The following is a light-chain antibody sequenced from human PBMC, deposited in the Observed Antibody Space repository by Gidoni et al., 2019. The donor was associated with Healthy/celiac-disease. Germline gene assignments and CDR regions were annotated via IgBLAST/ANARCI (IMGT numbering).Light chain of an antibody. CDR2: GAS. CDR1: QSVNSN. V-gene: IGKV3-15*01. Sequence: EIVMTQSPATLSVSPGERATLSCRASQSVNSNLAWYQQKPGQAPRLLIYGASTRATGVPARFSGSGSGTEFTLTISSLQSEDFAVFYCQQYNNWPKTFGHGTKLEIK. J-gene: IGKJ2*01. CDR3: QQYNNWPKT.